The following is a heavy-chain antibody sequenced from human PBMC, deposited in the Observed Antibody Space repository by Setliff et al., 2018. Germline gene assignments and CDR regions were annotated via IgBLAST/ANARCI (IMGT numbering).Heavy chain of an antibody. Sequence: PSETLSLTCTVSGVSIRSYYWSWIRQPPGKGLEWIGYIYHNGNTNYNPSLTSRGTMSLDTSKRQFSLKLTSGTAADTALYYCARVPARNSGYYFDYGGQGTRGTVS. V-gene: IGHV4-59*08. J-gene: IGHJ4*02. CDR1: GVSIRSYY. D-gene: IGHD4-4*01. CDR3: ARVPARNSGYYFDY. CDR2: IYHNGNT.